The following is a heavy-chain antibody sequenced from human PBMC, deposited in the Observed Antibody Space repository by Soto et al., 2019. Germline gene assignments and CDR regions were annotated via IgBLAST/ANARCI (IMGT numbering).Heavy chain of an antibody. Sequence: QVKLVQSGAEVKKAGASVKVSCKASGYTFISYGIAWVRQAPGQGLEWMGWISTYNGKTNYAQKFQDRVTMTTDTSTSPAYMAVRSLRSDDTALYYCARAGYATSWVGILRTGVHGVAIDFWCQGTLGPGSA. CDR3: ARAGYATSWVGILRTGVHGVAIDF. D-gene: IGHD6-13*01. CDR1: GYTFISYG. V-gene: IGHV1-18*01. CDR2: ISTYNGKT. J-gene: IGHJ4*02.